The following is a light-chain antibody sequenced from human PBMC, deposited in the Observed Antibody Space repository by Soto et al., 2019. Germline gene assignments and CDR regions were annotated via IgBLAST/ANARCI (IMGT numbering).Light chain of an antibody. CDR3: QQRSNWPEIT. CDR1: QSLIYSSNNKNY. V-gene: IGKV4-1*01. CDR2: WAS. J-gene: IGKJ5*01. Sequence: DIVMTQSPDSLAVSLGERATINCKSSQSLIYSSNNKNYLAWYQKKPGQPPKLLMYWASTRESGVPDRFSGSGSGTDFTLTISSLQAEDVAVYYCQQRSNWPEITFGQGTRLEIK.